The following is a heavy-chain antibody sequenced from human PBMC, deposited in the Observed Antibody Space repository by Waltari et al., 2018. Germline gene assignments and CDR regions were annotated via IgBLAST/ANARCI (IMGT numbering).Heavy chain of an antibody. J-gene: IGHJ6*03. CDR2: LWYDGSNK. CDR3: AKDQRPYYYYSYMDV. Sequence: QVQVVESGGGVVQPGRSLRLSWAASGFTFSSYVMHWVRQAPGKGLEWVAVLWYDGSNKYYADSVKGRFTISRDNSKNTLYLQMNSLRAEDTAVYYCAKDQRPYYYYSYMDVWGKGTTVTVSS. V-gene: IGHV3-33*06. CDR1: GFTFSSYV. D-gene: IGHD2-2*01.